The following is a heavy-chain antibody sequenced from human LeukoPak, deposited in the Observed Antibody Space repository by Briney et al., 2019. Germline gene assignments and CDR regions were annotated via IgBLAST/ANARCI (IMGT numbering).Heavy chain of an antibody. CDR3: AKAHGLGYCSGGSCYSLDY. CDR1: GFTFSSYG. J-gene: IGHJ4*02. V-gene: IGHV3-30*18. CDR2: ISYDGSNK. Sequence: GRSLRLSCAASGFTFSSYGMHWVRQAPGKGLEWVAVISYDGSNKYYADSVKGRFTISRDNSKNTLYLQMNSLRAEDTAVYYCAKAHGLGYCSGGSCYSLDYWGQGTLVTVSS. D-gene: IGHD2-15*01.